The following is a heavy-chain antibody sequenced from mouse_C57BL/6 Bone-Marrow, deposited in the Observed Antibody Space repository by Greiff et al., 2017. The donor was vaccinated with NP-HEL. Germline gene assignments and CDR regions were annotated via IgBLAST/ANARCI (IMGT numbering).Heavy chain of an antibody. V-gene: IGHV1-47*01. CDR2: FHPYNDDT. CDR1: GYTFTTYP. Sequence: VMLVESGAELVKPGASVKMSCKASGYTFTTYPIEWMKQNHGKSLEWIGNFHPYNDDTKYNEKFKGKATLTVEKSSSTVDLELSRLTSDDSAVYYCARRKVGSSGYHYYAMDYWGQGTSVTVSS. CDR3: ARRKVGSSGYHYYAMDY. D-gene: IGHD3-2*02. J-gene: IGHJ4*01.